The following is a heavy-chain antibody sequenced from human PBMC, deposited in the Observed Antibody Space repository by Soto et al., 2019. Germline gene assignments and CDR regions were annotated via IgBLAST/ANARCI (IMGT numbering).Heavy chain of an antibody. CDR3: ARGKPGHYDSSGVFDY. J-gene: IGHJ4*02. D-gene: IGHD3-22*01. CDR2: IYYSGST. V-gene: IGHV4-30-4*01. Sequence: SETLCLTCTVSGGSISSGDYYGSWIRQPPGKGLEWIGYIYYSGSTYYNPSLKSRVTISVDTSKNQFSLKLSSVTAADTAVYYCARGKPGHYDSSGVFDYWGQGTLVTVSS. CDR1: GGSISSGDYY.